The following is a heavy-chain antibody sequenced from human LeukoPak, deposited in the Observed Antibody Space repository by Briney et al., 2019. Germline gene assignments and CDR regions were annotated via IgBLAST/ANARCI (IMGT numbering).Heavy chain of an antibody. V-gene: IGHV4-39*01. CDR2: IYYSGST. D-gene: IGHD6-13*01. CDR3: ARRIAAAASDY. Sequence: PSETLSLTCTVSGGSISSSSYYWGWIRQPPEKGLEWIGSIYYSGSTYYNPSLKSRVTISVDTSKNQFSLKLSSVTAADTAVYYCARRIAAAASDYWGQGTLVTVSS. J-gene: IGHJ4*02. CDR1: GGSISSSSYY.